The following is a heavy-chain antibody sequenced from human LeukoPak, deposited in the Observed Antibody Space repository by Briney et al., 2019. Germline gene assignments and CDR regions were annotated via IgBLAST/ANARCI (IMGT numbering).Heavy chain of an antibody. CDR2: TSGSGGST. CDR1: GFTFSTYV. V-gene: IGHV3-23*01. D-gene: IGHD6-19*01. J-gene: IGHJ4*02. CDR3: AKTLKQWLAPFDY. Sequence: GGSLRLSCAASGFTFSTYVMSWVRQAPGKGLEWVSATSGSGGSTYYADSVKGRFTISRDNSKSTLYLQMNSLRAEDTAVYYCAKTLKQWLAPFDYWGQGTLVTVSS.